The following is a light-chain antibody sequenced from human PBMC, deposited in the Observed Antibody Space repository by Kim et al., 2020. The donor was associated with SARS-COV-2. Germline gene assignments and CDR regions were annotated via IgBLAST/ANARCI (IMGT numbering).Light chain of an antibody. J-gene: IGKJ2*03. CDR3: QQYDKPYS. CDR2: DAS. V-gene: IGKV1-33*01. CDR1: QDIADY. Sequence: LSASVGDRVTITCHASQDIADYLNWYQQKAGKAPKLLIYDASNLQTGVPSRFTGSKSGTTFTFTISSLQPEDIATYYCQQYDKPYSFGQGTKLEI.